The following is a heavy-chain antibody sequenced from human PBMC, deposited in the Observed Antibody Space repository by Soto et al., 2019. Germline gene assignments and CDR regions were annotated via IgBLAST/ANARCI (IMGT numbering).Heavy chain of an antibody. Sequence: PGASLKISRQGSGYRFTSYLISLVRQMPGKGLEWMGRIDPSDSYTNYSPSFQGHVTISADKSISTAYLQWSSLKASDTAMYYCASDPGYSSGWYGYWGQGILVTVSS. J-gene: IGHJ4*02. CDR3: ASDPGYSSGWYGY. CDR2: IDPSDSYT. D-gene: IGHD6-19*01. V-gene: IGHV5-10-1*01. CDR1: GYRFTSYL.